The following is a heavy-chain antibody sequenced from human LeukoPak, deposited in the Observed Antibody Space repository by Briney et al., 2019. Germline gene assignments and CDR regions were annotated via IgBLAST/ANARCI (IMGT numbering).Heavy chain of an antibody. D-gene: IGHD4-23*01. CDR3: ARLDYGGSEIVDY. CDR1: GCRFSDYW. CDR2: IYPDDSDT. J-gene: IGHJ4*02. Sequence: GASLKISCKGTGCRFSDYWIGWGRQLPGKGLEWMGVIYPDDSDTRYSPSFQGQVTISADKSINTAYLQWSSLKTSDTAMFYCARLDYGGSEIVDYWGQGTLVTVSS. V-gene: IGHV5-51*01.